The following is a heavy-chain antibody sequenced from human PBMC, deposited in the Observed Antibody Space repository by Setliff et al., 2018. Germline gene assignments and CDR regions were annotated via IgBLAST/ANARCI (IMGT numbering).Heavy chain of an antibody. CDR1: GYTFATYG. Sequence: GASLKVSCKASGYTFATYGISWVRQAPGQGLEWMGWISPYNSNTNYAQNFQGRVTMTTDTSTSTAYMELRSLRSDDTAMYYCARDLSTTVMTRSWYYFDYWGQGTLVTVSS. V-gene: IGHV1-18*01. J-gene: IGHJ4*02. D-gene: IGHD4-17*01. CDR3: ARDLSTTVMTRSWYYFDY. CDR2: ISPYNSNT.